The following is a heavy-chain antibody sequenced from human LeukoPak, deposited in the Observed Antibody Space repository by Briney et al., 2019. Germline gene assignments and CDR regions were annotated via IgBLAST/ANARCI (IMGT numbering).Heavy chain of an antibody. Sequence: SETLSLTCTVSGGSISSSSHYWGWIRQPPGKGLEWIGSIYYSGSTYYNPSLKSRVTISVDTSKNQFSLKLSSVTAADTAVYYCAREGLSYCGGDCYPWGQGTLVTVSS. V-gene: IGHV4-39*02. CDR2: IYYSGST. CDR3: AREGLSYCGGDCYP. CDR1: GGSISSSSHY. D-gene: IGHD2-21*02. J-gene: IGHJ5*02.